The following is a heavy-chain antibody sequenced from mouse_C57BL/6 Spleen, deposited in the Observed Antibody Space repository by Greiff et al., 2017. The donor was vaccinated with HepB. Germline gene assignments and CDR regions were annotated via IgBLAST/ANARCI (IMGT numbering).Heavy chain of an antibody. Sequence: QVQPQQSGAELARPGASVKLSCKASGYTFTSYGISWVKQRTGQGLEWIGEIYPRSGNTYYNEKFKGKATLTADKSSSTAYMELRSLTSEDSAVYFCADYGSSGYFDYWGQGTTLTVSS. CDR2: IYPRSGNT. CDR1: GYTFTSYG. J-gene: IGHJ2*01. V-gene: IGHV1-81*01. CDR3: ADYGSSGYFDY. D-gene: IGHD1-1*01.